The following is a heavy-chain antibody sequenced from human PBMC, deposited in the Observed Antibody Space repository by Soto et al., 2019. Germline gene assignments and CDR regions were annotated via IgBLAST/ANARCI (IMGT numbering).Heavy chain of an antibody. V-gene: IGHV3-23*01. CDR1: GFTFSAYA. J-gene: IGHJ3*02. D-gene: IGHD3-3*01. CDR2: ISGGGSTT. CDR3: AKDLASGDAYYAFWSGYPDLDAFDI. Sequence: PGGSLRLSWAASGFTFSAYAINCVRQAPGKGLEWVSAISGGGSTTYHADSVKGRFTISRDNSKNTLYLQMNSLRAEDTAVYYCAKDLASGDAYYAFWSGYPDLDAFDIWGQGTMVTVSS.